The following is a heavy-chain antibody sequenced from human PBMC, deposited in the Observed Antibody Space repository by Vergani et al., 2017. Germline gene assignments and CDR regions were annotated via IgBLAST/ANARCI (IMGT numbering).Heavy chain of an antibody. CDR1: CYTFTSYG. V-gene: IGHV1-18*04. CDR2: ISAYNGNT. Sequence: QVQLVQSGAEVKKPAAPVYVSCHASCYTFTSYGISWVRQPPGQGLEWLGWISAYNGNTNYAQKLQGRVTMTTDTSTSTAYMELRSLRSDDTAVYYCARDIGWGSGYDAFDIWGQGTMVTVSS. J-gene: IGHJ3*02. D-gene: IGHD3-9*01. CDR3: ARDIGWGSGYDAFDI.